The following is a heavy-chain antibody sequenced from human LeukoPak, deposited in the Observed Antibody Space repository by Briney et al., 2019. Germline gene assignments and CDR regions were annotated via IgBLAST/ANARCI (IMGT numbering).Heavy chain of an antibody. D-gene: IGHD1-7*01. V-gene: IGHV3-23*01. CDR1: GFTFSSYG. CDR3: AKRRGLELLYYYYMDV. CDR2: ISGSGGST. J-gene: IGHJ6*03. Sequence: PGRSLRLSCAASGFTFSSYGMHWVRQAPGKGLEWVSAISGSGGSTYYADSVKGRFTISRDNSKNTLFLQMNSLRAEDTAVYYCAKRRGLELLYYYYMDVWGKGTTVTVSS.